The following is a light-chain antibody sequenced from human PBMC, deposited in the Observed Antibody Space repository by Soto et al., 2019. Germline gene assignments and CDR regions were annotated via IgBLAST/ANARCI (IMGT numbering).Light chain of an antibody. J-gene: IGLJ1*01. CDR2: EVV. CDR3: QSCDSSLSGSGV. Sequence: QSVLTQSPSASGSPGQSVTISCTGTKNDIGVYDFVSWYQHHPGKAPRLIIYEVVQRPSGVPDRFSGSKSGTSASLAITGLQAEDEADYYCQSCDSSLSGSGVFGTGTKVTVL. CDR1: KNDIGVYDF. V-gene: IGLV2-8*01.